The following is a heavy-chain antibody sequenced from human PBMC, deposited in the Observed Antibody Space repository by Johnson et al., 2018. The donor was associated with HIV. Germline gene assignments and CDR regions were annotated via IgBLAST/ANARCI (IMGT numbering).Heavy chain of an antibody. CDR1: GFTFSSYA. Sequence: QVQLVESGGGVVQPGGSLRLSCAASGFTFSSYAMHWVRQAPGKGLEWVAVISYDGSYQYYADSVKGRFTISRDNAKNSLYLQMNSLRAEDTALYYCARENYRRRDAFDVWGQGTVVIVSS. CDR3: ARENYRRRDAFDV. V-gene: IGHV3-30*04. J-gene: IGHJ3*01. D-gene: IGHD1-7*01. CDR2: ISYDGSYQ.